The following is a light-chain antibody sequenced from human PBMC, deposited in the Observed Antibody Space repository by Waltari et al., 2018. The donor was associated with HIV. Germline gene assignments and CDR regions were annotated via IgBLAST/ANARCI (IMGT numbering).Light chain of an antibody. Sequence: SSVVTQPPSVSVAPGQTAKIPCGGNNLGSKSVHWYQQNPGQAPVLVVYDNTDWPSGIPERFSGSNSGNTATLTITGVEAGDEADYYCQVWDANRDWVFGGGTKLTVL. V-gene: IGLV3-21*02. CDR3: QVWDANRDWV. CDR2: DNT. J-gene: IGLJ3*02. CDR1: NLGSKS.